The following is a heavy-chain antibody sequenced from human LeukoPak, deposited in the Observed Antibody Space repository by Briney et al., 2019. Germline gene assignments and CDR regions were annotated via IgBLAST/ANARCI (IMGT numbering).Heavy chain of an antibody. CDR2: ISWNSGSI. D-gene: IGHD3-22*01. J-gene: IGHJ4*02. Sequence: GGSLRLSCAASGFTFDDYAMHRVRQAPGKGLEWVSGISWNSGSIGYADSVKGRFTISRDNAKNSLYLQMNSLRAEDTALYYCAKSAGDYYDSSGFQGVFDYWGQGTLVTVSS. CDR3: AKSAGDYYDSSGFQGVFDY. V-gene: IGHV3-9*01. CDR1: GFTFDDYA.